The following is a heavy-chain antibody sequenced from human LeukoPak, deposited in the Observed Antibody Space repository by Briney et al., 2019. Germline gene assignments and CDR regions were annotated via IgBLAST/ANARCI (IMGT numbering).Heavy chain of an antibody. D-gene: IGHD3-3*01. Sequence: ASVKVSCKASGYTFTGYCMHWVRQAPGQGLEWMGWINPNSGGTNYAQKFQGRVTMTRDTSISTAYMELSRLRSDDTAVYYCARGGNDFWLLGYFDYWGQGTLVTVSS. CDR3: ARGGNDFWLLGYFDY. J-gene: IGHJ4*02. CDR1: GYTFTGYC. CDR2: INPNSGGT. V-gene: IGHV1-2*02.